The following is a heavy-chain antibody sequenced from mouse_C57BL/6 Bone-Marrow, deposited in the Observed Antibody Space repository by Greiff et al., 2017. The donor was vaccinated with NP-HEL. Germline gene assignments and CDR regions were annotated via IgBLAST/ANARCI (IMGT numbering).Heavy chain of an antibody. Sequence: VKLVESGAELVRPGTSVKMSCKASGYTFTNYWIGWAKQRPGHGLEWIGDIYPGGGYTNYNEKFKGKATLTADKSSSTAYMQFSSLTSEDSAIYYCARFDGYLPYFDYWGQGTTLTVSS. CDR1: GYTFTNYW. D-gene: IGHD2-3*01. CDR3: ARFDGYLPYFDY. J-gene: IGHJ2*01. CDR2: IYPGGGYT. V-gene: IGHV1-63*01.